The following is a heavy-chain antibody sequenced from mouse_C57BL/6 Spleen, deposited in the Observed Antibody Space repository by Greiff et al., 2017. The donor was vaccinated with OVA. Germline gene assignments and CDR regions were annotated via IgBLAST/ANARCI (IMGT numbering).Heavy chain of an antibody. D-gene: IGHD3-2*02. Sequence: VQLQQPGAELVRPGSSVKLSCKASGYTFTSYWMDWVKQRPGQGLEWIGNIYPSDSETHYNQKFKDKATLTVDKSSSTAYMQLSSLTSEDSAVYYCARSDSSGRGAMDYWGQGTSVTVSS. J-gene: IGHJ4*01. V-gene: IGHV1-61*01. CDR1: GYTFTSYW. CDR3: ARSDSSGRGAMDY. CDR2: IYPSDSET.